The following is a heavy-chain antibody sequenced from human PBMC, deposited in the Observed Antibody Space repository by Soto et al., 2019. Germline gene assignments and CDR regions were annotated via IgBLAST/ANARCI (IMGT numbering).Heavy chain of an antibody. Sequence: ASVKVSCKASGGTFSSYAISWVRQAPGQGLEWMGGIIPIFGTANYAQKFQGRVTITADESTSTAYMELSSLRSEDTAVYYCARADCSGGSCPGYYYGMDVWGQGTTVTVSS. D-gene: IGHD2-15*01. J-gene: IGHJ6*02. CDR3: ARADCSGGSCPGYYYGMDV. V-gene: IGHV1-69*13. CDR2: IIPIFGTA. CDR1: GGTFSSYA.